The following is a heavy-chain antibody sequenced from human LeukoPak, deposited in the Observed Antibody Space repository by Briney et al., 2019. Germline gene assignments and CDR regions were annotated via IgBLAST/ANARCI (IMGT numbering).Heavy chain of an antibody. CDR1: GASISSYY. CDR3: ARDRGSGSNLGYNWFDP. V-gene: IGHV4-4*07. J-gene: IGHJ5*02. D-gene: IGHD1-26*01. Sequence: SETLSLTCTVSGASISSYYWDWIRQPAGKGLEWIGRIYTSGSTDYNPSLKSRVTMSLDTSKNQFSLKLSSVTAADTAAYYCARDRGSGSNLGYNWFDPWGQGTLVTVSS. CDR2: IYTSGST.